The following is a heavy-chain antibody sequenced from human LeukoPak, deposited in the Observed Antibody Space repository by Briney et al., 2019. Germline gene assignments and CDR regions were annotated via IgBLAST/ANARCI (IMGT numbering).Heavy chain of an antibody. CDR1: GFTFSSYS. D-gene: IGHD5-24*01. CDR2: IRYDGSNK. CDR3: ARVRDGYNDAYDI. Sequence: GGSLRLSCAASGFTFSSYSMHWVRQAPGKGLEWVAFIRYDGSNKYYADSVKGRFTISRDNSKNTLYLQMNNLRVDDTAVYYCARVRDGYNDAYDIWGQGTMVTVHS. J-gene: IGHJ3*02. V-gene: IGHV3-30*02.